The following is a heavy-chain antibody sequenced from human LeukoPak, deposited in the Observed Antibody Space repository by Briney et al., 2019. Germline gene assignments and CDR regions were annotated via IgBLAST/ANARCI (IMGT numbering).Heavy chain of an antibody. CDR3: AKEAYYYGSGSYYHPLDY. Sequence: GESLKISCAASGFTFSSYAMSWVRQAPGKGLEWVSAISGSGGSTYYADSVKGRFTISRDNSKNTLYLQMNSLRAEDTAVYYCAKEAYYYGSGSYYHPLDYWGQGTLVTVSS. J-gene: IGHJ4*02. V-gene: IGHV3-23*01. CDR2: ISGSGGST. CDR1: GFTFSSYA. D-gene: IGHD3-10*01.